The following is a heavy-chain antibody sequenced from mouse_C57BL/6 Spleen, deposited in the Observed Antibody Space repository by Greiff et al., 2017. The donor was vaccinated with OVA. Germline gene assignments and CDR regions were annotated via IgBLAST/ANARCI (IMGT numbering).Heavy chain of an antibody. CDR2: ISYSGST. V-gene: IGHV3-1*01. Sequence: EVQLVESGPGMVKPSPSLSLTCTVTGYSITSGYDWHWIRHFPGDKLEWMGYISYSGSTNYNPSLKSRISITHDTSTNHFFLKLNSVTTDDAATYYCARELSLYFDYWGQGTTLTVSS. CDR1: GYSITSGYD. J-gene: IGHJ2*01. CDR3: ARELSLYFDY.